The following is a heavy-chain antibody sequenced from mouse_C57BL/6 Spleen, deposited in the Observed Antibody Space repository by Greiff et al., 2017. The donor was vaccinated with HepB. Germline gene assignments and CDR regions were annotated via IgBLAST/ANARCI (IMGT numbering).Heavy chain of an antibody. CDR3: ARRDYDDNAMDY. D-gene: IGHD2-4*01. J-gene: IGHJ4*01. CDR1: GYTFTSYW. V-gene: IGHV1-61*01. CDR2: IYPSDSET. Sequence: QVQLQQPGAELVRPGSSVKLSCKASGYTFTSYWMDWVKQRPGQGLEWIGNIYPSDSETHYNQKFKDKATLTVDKSSSTAYMQLSSLTSEDSAVYYCARRDYDDNAMDYWGQGTSVTVSS.